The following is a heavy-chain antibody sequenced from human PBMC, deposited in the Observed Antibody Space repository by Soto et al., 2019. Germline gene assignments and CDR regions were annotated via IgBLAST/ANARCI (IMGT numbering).Heavy chain of an antibody. V-gene: IGHV1-18*01. D-gene: IGHD3-16*01. J-gene: IGHJ6*02. CDR1: GYIFVNYG. Sequence: QVQLVQSGDEVRKPGSSVKVSCKASGYIFVNYGIAWVRQAPGQGLEWMGWISPYSGNTHYVSKVQGRLTMTTDTSTSTAYMDLGSLTSDDTAVCYCAMVDNYVTPTPQDVWGQGTTVTVSS. CDR2: ISPYSGNT. CDR3: AMVDNYVTPTPQDV.